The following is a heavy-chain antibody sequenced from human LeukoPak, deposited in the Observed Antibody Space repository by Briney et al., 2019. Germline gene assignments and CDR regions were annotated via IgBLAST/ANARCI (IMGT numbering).Heavy chain of an antibody. Sequence: PGGSLRLSCVASGFSFSTYWINWVRQAPGEGLEWVAHIQHDGSRKYYADSVKGRFTISRDNAKNSLYLQMNSLRAEDTAVYYCARDAGYGYWVVDYWGQGTLVTVSS. D-gene: IGHD5-18*01. V-gene: IGHV3-7*01. J-gene: IGHJ4*02. CDR1: GFSFSTYW. CDR3: ARDAGYGYWVVDY. CDR2: IQHDGSRK.